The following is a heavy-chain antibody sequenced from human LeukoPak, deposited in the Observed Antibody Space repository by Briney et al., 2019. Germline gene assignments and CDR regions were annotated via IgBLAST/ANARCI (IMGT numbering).Heavy chain of an antibody. J-gene: IGHJ6*02. CDR2: ISGSATGP. CDR1: GFMFTSYA. CDR3: ARYCGGDCNYYYGLDV. Sequence: GGSLRLSCGASGFMFTSYALPWVRQSPGEGLEWVSGISGSATGPYYADSVQGRFTISRDNSKNTLSLQMNSLKVEHTALYYCARYCGGDCNYYYGLDVWGQGTTVIVSS. V-gene: IGHV3-23*01. D-gene: IGHD2-21*02.